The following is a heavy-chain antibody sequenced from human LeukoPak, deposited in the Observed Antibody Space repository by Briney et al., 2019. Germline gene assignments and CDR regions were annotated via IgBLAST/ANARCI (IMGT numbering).Heavy chain of an antibody. J-gene: IGHJ4*02. CDR1: GGSFSGYY. CDR3: ARASLTVTTFRFDY. V-gene: IGHV4-34*01. CDR2: INHSGST. Sequence: SETLSLTCAVYGGSFSGYYWSWIRQPPVKGLEWIGEINHSGSTNYNPSLKSRVTISVDTSKNQFSLKLSSVTAADTAVYYCARASLTVTTFRFDYWGQGTLVTVSS. D-gene: IGHD4-17*01.